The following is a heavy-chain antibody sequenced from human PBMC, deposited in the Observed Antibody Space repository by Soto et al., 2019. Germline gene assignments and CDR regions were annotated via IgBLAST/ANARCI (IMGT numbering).Heavy chain of an antibody. CDR1: SGSISSSNW. CDR3: ARRTYDYGSGSYYYYYYMDV. V-gene: IGHV4-4*02. CDR2: IYHSGST. Sequence: QVQLQESGPGLVKPSGTLSLTCAVSSGSISSSNWWSWVRQPPGKGLEWIGEIYHSGSTNYNPSLKSRVTISVDKSKNQFSLKLSSVTAADTAVYYCARRTYDYGSGSYYYYYYMDVWGKGTTVTVSS. D-gene: IGHD3-10*01. J-gene: IGHJ6*03.